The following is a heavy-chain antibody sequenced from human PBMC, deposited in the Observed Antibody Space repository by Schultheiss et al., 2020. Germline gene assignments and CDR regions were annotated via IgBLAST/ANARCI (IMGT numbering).Heavy chain of an antibody. CDR3: AKFGADDAFDI. D-gene: IGHD3-16*01. V-gene: IGHV4-59*05. J-gene: IGHJ3*02. Sequence: SETLSLTCTVSGGSISSYYWSWIRQPPGKGLEWIGSIYYSGSTYYNPSLKSRVTISVDTSKNQFSLKLSSVTAADTAVYYCAKFGADDAFDIWGQGTMVTVSS. CDR2: IYYSGST. CDR1: GGSISSYY.